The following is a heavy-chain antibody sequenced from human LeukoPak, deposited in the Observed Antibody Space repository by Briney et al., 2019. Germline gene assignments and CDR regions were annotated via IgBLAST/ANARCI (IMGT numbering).Heavy chain of an antibody. J-gene: IGHJ4*02. CDR3: TRVGYIDEGIDY. D-gene: IGHD5-24*01. V-gene: IGHV3-7*04. CDR2: IKQDGSKK. Sequence: GGSLRLSCVASGFPFSSYWMTWVRQAPGKGLEWVANIKQDGSKKSYVDSAKGRFTISRDNAKNSLYLQMNSLRAEDTAIYYCTRVGYIDEGIDYWGQGTLVTVSS. CDR1: GFPFSSYW.